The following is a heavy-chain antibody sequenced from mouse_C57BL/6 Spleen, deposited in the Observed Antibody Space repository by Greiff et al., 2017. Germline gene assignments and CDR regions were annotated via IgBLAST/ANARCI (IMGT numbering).Heavy chain of an antibody. CDR1: GFTFSSYA. CDR3: ARVVITTEGFAY. V-gene: IGHV5-4*03. CDR2: ISDGGSYT. J-gene: IGHJ3*01. D-gene: IGHD1-1*01. Sequence: EVKLMESGGGLVKPGGSLKLSCAASGFTFSSYAMSWVRQTPGKRLEWVATISDGGSYTYYPDNVKGRFTISRDHAKNNLYLQMSHLKSEDTAMYYCARVVITTEGFAYWGQGTLVTVAA.